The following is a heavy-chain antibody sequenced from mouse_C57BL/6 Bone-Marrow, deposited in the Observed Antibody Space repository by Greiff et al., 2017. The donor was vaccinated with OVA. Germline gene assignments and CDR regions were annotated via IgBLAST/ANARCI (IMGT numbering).Heavy chain of an antibody. Sequence: QVQLQQPGAELVKPGASVKLSCKASGYTFTSYWMQWVKQRPGQGLEWIGEIDPSDSYTNYNQKFKGKATLTVEPSSSTAYRQRSSLTSEDSAVYYCARGRYYGSSYRYFDVWGTGTTVTVSS. CDR3: ARGRYYGSSYRYFDV. CDR1: GYTFTSYW. CDR2: IDPSDSYT. D-gene: IGHD1-1*01. V-gene: IGHV1-50*01. J-gene: IGHJ1*03.